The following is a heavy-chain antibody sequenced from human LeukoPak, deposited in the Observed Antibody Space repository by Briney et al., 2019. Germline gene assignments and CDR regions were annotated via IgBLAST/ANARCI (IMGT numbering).Heavy chain of an antibody. Sequence: SGGSLSLSCTASEFTFSAYEMNWVRQAPGKGLEWVSYIDSRGDKIYYAASVKGRFTVSRDNTRNSLYLQMNSLRAEDTAVYYCATEVHGSTFASGGRGTWVTVSA. V-gene: IGHV3-48*03. CDR3: ATEVHGSTFAS. CDR2: IDSRGDKI. J-gene: IGHJ2*01. CDR1: EFTFSAYE. D-gene: IGHD3-10*01.